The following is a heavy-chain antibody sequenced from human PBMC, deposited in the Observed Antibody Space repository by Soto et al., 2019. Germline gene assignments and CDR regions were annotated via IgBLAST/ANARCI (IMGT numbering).Heavy chain of an antibody. V-gene: IGHV4-39*01. D-gene: IGHD5-12*01. CDR2: IYYSGST. Sequence: PSETLSLTCTVSGGSISSSSYYWGWIRQPPGKGLEWIGSIYYSGSTYYNPSLKSRVTISVDTSKNQFSLKLSSVTAADTAVYYCARQDIVASYFDYWGQGTLVTVSS. J-gene: IGHJ4*02. CDR3: ARQDIVASYFDY. CDR1: GGSISSSSYY.